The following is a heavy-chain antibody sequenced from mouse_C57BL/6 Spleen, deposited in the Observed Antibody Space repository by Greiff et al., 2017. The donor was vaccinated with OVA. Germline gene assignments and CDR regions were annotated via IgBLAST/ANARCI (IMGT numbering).Heavy chain of an antibody. CDR3: ARQGITTAPLFAY. Sequence: QVQLQQPGAELVKPGASVKLSCKASGYTFTSYWMHWVKQRPGRGLEWIGRIDPNSGGTKYTEKFKSKATLTVDKPSSTAYMQRSSLTSEDSAVYYGARQGITTAPLFAYWGQGTLVTVSA. CDR1: GYTFTSYW. V-gene: IGHV1-72*01. CDR2: IDPNSGGT. J-gene: IGHJ3*01. D-gene: IGHD1-2*01.